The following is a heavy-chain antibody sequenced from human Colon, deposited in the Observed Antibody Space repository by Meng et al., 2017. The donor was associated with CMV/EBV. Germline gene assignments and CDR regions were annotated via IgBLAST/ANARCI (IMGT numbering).Heavy chain of an antibody. CDR2: VYSSGTT. CDR3: ARGGLGEFVVD. V-gene: IGHV4-61*02. D-gene: IGHD3-16*01. J-gene: IGHJ4*02. CDR1: GDSITSGSYY. Sequence: TCTVPGDSITSGSYYWNWIRQPDGKGLEWMGFVYSSGTTTYKPSLRSRVRMSLDTSNNQFSLNLSSVTAADTAVYYCARGGLGEFVVDWGQGTLVTVSS.